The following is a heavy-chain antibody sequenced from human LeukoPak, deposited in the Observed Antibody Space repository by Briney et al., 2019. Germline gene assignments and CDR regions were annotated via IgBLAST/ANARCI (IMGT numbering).Heavy chain of an antibody. CDR1: GFTFSIYW. Sequence: GGSLRLSCATSGFTFSIYWMSWVRQAPGKGLEWVANIKQDGSEKYYVDSVKGRFTISRDNAKNSLYLQMNSLRAEDTAVYYCTRDHPTGGNWFDYWGQGTLVTVSS. J-gene: IGHJ4*02. V-gene: IGHV3-7*01. CDR3: TRDHPTGGNWFDY. D-gene: IGHD4-23*01. CDR2: IKQDGSEK.